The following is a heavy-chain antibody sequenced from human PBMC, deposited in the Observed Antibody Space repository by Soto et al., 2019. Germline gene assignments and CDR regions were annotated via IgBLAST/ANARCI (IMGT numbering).Heavy chain of an antibody. Sequence: GASVKVSCKASGGTFSSYTISWVRQAPGQGLEWMGRIIPILGIANYAQKFQGRVTITADKSTSTAYMELSSLRSEDTAVYYCARGVVAATYYFDYWGQGTLVTVSS. J-gene: IGHJ4*02. CDR2: IIPILGIA. CDR3: ARGVVAATYYFDY. D-gene: IGHD2-15*01. V-gene: IGHV1-69*02. CDR1: GGTFSSYT.